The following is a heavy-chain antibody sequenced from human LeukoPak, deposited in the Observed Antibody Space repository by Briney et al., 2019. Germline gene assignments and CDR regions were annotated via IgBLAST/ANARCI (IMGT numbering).Heavy chain of an antibody. J-gene: IGHJ4*02. Sequence: GGSLRLSCAASGFIFNTYAMSWVRQAPGKGLEWVSSISGSTDNTYYSDSVKGRFTISRDSSKNTLYLQMNSLRAEDAAVYYCAKAPLGRCTGVICYYFDYWGQGTLVTVSS. CDR3: AKAPLGRCTGVICYYFDY. D-gene: IGHD2-15*01. V-gene: IGHV3-23*01. CDR2: ISGSTDNT. CDR1: GFIFNTYA.